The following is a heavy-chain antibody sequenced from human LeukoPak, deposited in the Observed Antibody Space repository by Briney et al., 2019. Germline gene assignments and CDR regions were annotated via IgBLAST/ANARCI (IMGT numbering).Heavy chain of an antibody. Sequence: SETLSLTCTVSGGSISNYYWWSWIRQPPGKGLECIGYISYSGSTNYNPSLKSRVTISLDTSKNQFSLRLSSVTAADTAVYYCARLKGAFDYWGQGTLVTVSS. CDR2: ISYSGST. V-gene: IGHV4-59*01. CDR3: ARLKGAFDY. CDR1: GGSISNYY. J-gene: IGHJ4*02. D-gene: IGHD3-16*01.